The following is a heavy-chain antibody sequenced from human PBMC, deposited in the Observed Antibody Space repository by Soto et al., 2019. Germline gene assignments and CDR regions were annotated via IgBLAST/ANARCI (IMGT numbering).Heavy chain of an antibody. CDR1: GFMFSSYS. D-gene: IGHD3-16*01. J-gene: IGHJ3*02. CDR3: VRDYDFAFDI. CDR2: ISGGSATI. Sequence: GGSLRLSCAASGFMFSSYSLNWVRQAPGKGLEWVSYISGGSATIYYADSVQGRFIISRDDAKNSLYLHMDSLRDEDTAVYFCVRDYDFAFDIWGQGTLVTVSS. V-gene: IGHV3-48*02.